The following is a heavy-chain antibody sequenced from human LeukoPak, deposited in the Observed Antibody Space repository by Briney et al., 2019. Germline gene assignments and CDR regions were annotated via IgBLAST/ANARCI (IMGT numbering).Heavy chain of an antibody. D-gene: IGHD3-22*01. V-gene: IGHV4-39*01. CDR2: IYYSGST. CDR3: ARHYYYDSSGLDDAFDI. CDR1: GGSISSSSYY. J-gene: IGHJ3*02. Sequence: SETLSLTCTVSGGSISSSSYYWGWIRQPPGKGLEWIGSIYYSGSTYYDPSLKSRVTISVDTSKNQFSLKRSSVTAADTAVYYCARHYYYDSSGLDDAFDIWGQGTMVTVSS.